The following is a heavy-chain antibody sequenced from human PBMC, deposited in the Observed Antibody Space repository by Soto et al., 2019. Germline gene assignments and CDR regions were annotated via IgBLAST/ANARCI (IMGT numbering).Heavy chain of an antibody. CDR3: ARFGHFGVVKYYFDY. V-gene: IGHV4-34*01. CDR2: INHSGST. J-gene: IGHJ4*02. D-gene: IGHD3-3*01. CDR1: GESFSGYY. Sequence: SETLSLTCAVYGESFSGYYWSWIRQPPGKGLEWIGEINHSGSTNYNPSLKSRVTISVDTSKNQFSLKLSSVTAADTAVYYCARFGHFGVVKYYFDYWGQGTLVTVSS.